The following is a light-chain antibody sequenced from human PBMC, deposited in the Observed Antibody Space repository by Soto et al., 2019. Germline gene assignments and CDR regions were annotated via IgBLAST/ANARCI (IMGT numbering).Light chain of an antibody. CDR3: QKYNSAPRT. V-gene: IGKV1-27*01. J-gene: IGKJ1*01. CDR2: AAS. CDR1: QGISNF. Sequence: DIQMTQSPSSLSASVGDRVTITCRASQGISNFLAWYQQKPGKVPKLLIYAASTLQSGVPSRFSGSGSGIDFTLTTSSLQPEDVATYYCQKYNSAPRTFGQWTKVDIK.